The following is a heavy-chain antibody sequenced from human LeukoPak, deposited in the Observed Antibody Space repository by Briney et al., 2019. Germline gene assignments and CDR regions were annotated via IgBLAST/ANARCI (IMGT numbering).Heavy chain of an antibody. Sequence: SETLSLTCTVSGGSISSYYWGWVRQPPGKGLEWIANIYYSGSTHYSPSLRSRVTISVDTSKNQFSLKLTSVTAADTAVYYCARHASVSGNWPRPLDYWGQGSLVTVSS. CDR1: GGSISSYY. V-gene: IGHV4-39*01. CDR3: ARHASVSGNWPRPLDY. D-gene: IGHD3-3*01. CDR2: IYYSGST. J-gene: IGHJ4*02.